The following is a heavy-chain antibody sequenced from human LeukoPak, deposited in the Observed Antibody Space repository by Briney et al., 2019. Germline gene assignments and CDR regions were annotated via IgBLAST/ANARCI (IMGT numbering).Heavy chain of an antibody. V-gene: IGHV7-4-1*02. CDR2: INTNTGNP. CDR1: GYTFTSYD. D-gene: IGHD3-22*01. J-gene: IGHJ4*02. CDR3: ARAETLGSGYYYLDY. Sequence: ASVKVSCKASGYTFTSYDINWVRQATGQGLEWMGWINTNTGNPTYAQGLTGRFVFSLDTSVSTAYLQISSLKAEDTAVYYCARAETLGSGYYYLDYWGQGTLVTVSS.